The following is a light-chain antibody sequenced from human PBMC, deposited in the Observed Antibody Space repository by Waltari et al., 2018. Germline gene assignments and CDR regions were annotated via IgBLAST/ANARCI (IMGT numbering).Light chain of an antibody. CDR3: SSYSRSAFL. Sequence: QSALTQPASVSGSPGQSITISCTGTSSAVGSFNYFSWYQQYPGRAPKLIIYDVRSRPSGVSNRFAGSKSGNTASLTISVLQPEDEAIYYCSSYSRSAFLFGGGTKLTVL. V-gene: IGLV2-14*03. J-gene: IGLJ2*01. CDR2: DVR. CDR1: SSAVGSFNY.